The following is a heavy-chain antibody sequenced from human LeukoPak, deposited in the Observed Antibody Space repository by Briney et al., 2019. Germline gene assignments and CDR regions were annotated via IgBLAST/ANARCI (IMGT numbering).Heavy chain of an antibody. CDR3: ASDYYDSSGYYYGGAFDI. CDR2: ISSSSSYI. CDR1: GFTFSSYS. Sequence: PGGSLRLSCAASGFTFSSYSMNWVRQAPGKGLEWVSSISSSSSYIYYADSVKGRFTISRDNAKNSLYLQMNSLRAEDTAVYYCASDYYDSSGYYYGGAFDIWGQGTMVTVSS. D-gene: IGHD3-22*01. V-gene: IGHV3-21*01. J-gene: IGHJ3*02.